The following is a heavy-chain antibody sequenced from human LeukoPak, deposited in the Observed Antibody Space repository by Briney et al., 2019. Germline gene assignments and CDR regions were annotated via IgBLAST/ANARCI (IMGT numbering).Heavy chain of an antibody. CDR3: ARDHIAAAGRDMDYYGMDA. Sequence: ASVKVSCKASGGTFSSYAISWVRQAPGQGLEWIGRIIPILGIANYAQKFQGRVTITADKSTSTAYMELSSLRSEDTAVYYCARDHIAAAGRDMDYYGMDAWGQGTTVTVSS. CDR1: GGTFSSYA. V-gene: IGHV1-69*04. J-gene: IGHJ6*02. CDR2: IIPILGIA. D-gene: IGHD6-13*01.